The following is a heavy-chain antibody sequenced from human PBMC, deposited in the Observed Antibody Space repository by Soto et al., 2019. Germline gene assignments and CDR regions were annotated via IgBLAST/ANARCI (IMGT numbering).Heavy chain of an antibody. Sequence: GSLRLSCAASGFTFSRYSMNWVRQAPGKGLEWVSSISSTSNYIFYADSLKGRFTISRDNAKNSLHLQMNILRAEDTAIYYCARDQYLGLGRPTGYSGMDVWGQGTTVTVSS. V-gene: IGHV3-21*01. D-gene: IGHD3-10*01. CDR1: GFTFSRYS. CDR2: ISSTSNYI. CDR3: ARDQYLGLGRPTGYSGMDV. J-gene: IGHJ6*02.